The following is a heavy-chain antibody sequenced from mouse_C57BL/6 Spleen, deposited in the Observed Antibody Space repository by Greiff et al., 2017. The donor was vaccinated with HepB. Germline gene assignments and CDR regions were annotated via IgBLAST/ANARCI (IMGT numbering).Heavy chain of an antibody. Sequence: VQLQQSGAELVKPGASVKMSCKASGYTFTSYWITWVKQRPGQGLEWIGDIYPGSGSTNYNEKFKSKATLTVDTSSSTAYMQLSSLTSEDSAVYYCATSGVFITTVVATRGYAMDYWGQGTSVTVSS. CDR2: IYPGSGST. CDR3: ATSGVFITTVVATRGYAMDY. CDR1: GYTFTSYW. V-gene: IGHV1-55*01. D-gene: IGHD1-1*01. J-gene: IGHJ4*01.